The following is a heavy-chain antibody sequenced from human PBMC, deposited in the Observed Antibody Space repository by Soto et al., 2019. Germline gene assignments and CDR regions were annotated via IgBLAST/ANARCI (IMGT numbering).Heavy chain of an antibody. CDR3: ARLQARELGTIRGAFDF. J-gene: IGHJ3*01. CDR1: GYSFTTYW. Sequence: GESLKISCQGSGYSFTTYWIAWVRQTPGKGLEWMGVIYPADSDTRYSPSFEGLVTISVDESINTAYLQWSSLKASDTAIYYCARLQARELGTIRGAFDFWGQGTLVTVSS. V-gene: IGHV5-51*01. CDR2: IYPADSDT. D-gene: IGHD1-1*01.